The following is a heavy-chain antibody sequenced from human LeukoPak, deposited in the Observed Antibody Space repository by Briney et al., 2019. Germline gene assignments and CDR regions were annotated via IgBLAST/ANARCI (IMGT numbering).Heavy chain of an antibody. CDR1: GYTFTGCF. V-gene: IGHV1-2*02. J-gene: IGHJ2*01. CDR2: INPNSGGT. D-gene: IGHD4-17*01. CDR3: SREGDYGDYGRLWYFDL. Sequence: ASVKVSCKTSGYTFTGCFMHWARQAPGQGLEWMGWINPNSGGTNYAQKFQGRVTMTRDTSISTAYMELTRLRSDDTAMYYCSREGDYGDYGRLWYFDLWGRGTLVTVSS.